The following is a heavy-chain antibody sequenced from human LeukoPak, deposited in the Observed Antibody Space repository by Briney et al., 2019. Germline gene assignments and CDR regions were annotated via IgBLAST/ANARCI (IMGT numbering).Heavy chain of an antibody. Sequence: GGSLRLSCAASGFIFTNHAMNWVRQAPGKGLEWVSGISGSGGSTYYAGSVKGRFTISRDNSKNTLYMQMNSLRAEETAVYYCAKGSRSGTYPPDYWGQGTLVTVSS. CDR1: GFIFTNHA. J-gene: IGHJ4*02. D-gene: IGHD3-10*01. CDR2: ISGSGGST. V-gene: IGHV3-23*01. CDR3: AKGSRSGTYPPDY.